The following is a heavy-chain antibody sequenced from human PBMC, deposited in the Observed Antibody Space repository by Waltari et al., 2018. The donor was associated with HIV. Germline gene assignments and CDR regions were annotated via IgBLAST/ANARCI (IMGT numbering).Heavy chain of an antibody. CDR2: INPNSGGT. J-gene: IGHJ6*02. D-gene: IGHD3-22*01. Sequence: QVQLVQSGAEVQKPGASVKVSCKASGYTFTGSYMTWVRQAPGQGLEWMGWINPNSGGTNYAQKFQGRVTMTRDTSISTAYMELSRLRSDDTAVYYCARAQYYYDSSGYYYGDYGMDVWGQGTTVTVSS. CDR1: GYTFTGSY. V-gene: IGHV1-2*02. CDR3: ARAQYYYDSSGYYYGDYGMDV.